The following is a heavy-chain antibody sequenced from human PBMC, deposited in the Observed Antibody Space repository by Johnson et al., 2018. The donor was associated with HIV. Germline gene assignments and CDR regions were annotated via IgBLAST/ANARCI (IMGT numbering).Heavy chain of an antibody. CDR2: ISYGGNKK. CDR1: AFTSSSYS. D-gene: IGHD1-14*01. V-gene: IGHV3-30-3*01. J-gene: IGHJ3*01. Sequence: QVQLVESGGGVVQPGRSLRLSCAASAFTSSSYSMHWVSPAPGKGLEWVAVISYGGNKKYYADSGKGRFTISRDNSKNTLYLQMARLRAEDTAVYYCATRDPTYRPGAFDLWGQGTMVTVSS. CDR3: ATRDPTYRPGAFDL.